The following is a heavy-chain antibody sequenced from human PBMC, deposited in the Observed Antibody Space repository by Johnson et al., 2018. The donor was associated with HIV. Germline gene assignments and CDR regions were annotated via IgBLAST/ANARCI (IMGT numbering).Heavy chain of an antibody. CDR2: ITISGGST. J-gene: IGHJ3*02. CDR1: GFTFGSYA. CDR3: AKDRSVAGLYDAFDI. V-gene: IGHV3-23*04. D-gene: IGHD6-19*01. Sequence: EQLVESGGGLVQPGGSLRLSCAASGFTFGSYAMSWVRQAPGKGLEWVSSITISGGSTHYADSVKGRFTISRDNSKNILYLQMNSLRAEDTALYYCAKDRSVAGLYDAFDIWGQGTMVTVSS.